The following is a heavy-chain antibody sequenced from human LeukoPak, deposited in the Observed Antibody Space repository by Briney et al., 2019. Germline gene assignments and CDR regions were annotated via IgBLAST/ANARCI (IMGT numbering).Heavy chain of an antibody. V-gene: IGHV3-7*01. CDR3: ARGYDFWSGYPGGVDY. CDR1: GFSFSSYW. CDR2: IKEDGSEK. J-gene: IGHJ4*02. D-gene: IGHD3-3*01. Sequence: PGGSLRLSCAASGFSFSSYWMSWVRQAPGKGLEWVASIKEDGSEKYYVDSVKGRFTISRDNAKNSLYLQMNSLRAEDTAVYYCARGYDFWSGYPGGVDYWGQGTLVTVSS.